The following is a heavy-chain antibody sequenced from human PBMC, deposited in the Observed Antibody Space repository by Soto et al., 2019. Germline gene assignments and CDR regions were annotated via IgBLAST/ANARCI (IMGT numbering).Heavy chain of an antibody. J-gene: IGHJ6*02. D-gene: IGHD3-22*01. Sequence: HPGGSLRLSCAASGFTFSSYWMSWVRQAPGKGLEWVANIKQDGSEKYYVDSVKGRFTISRDNAKNSLYLQMNSLRAEDTAVYYCAGVDDYYDSSGYPYYYYGMDVWGQGTTVTVSS. CDR2: IKQDGSEK. V-gene: IGHV3-7*01. CDR3: AGVDDYYDSSGYPYYYYGMDV. CDR1: GFTFSSYW.